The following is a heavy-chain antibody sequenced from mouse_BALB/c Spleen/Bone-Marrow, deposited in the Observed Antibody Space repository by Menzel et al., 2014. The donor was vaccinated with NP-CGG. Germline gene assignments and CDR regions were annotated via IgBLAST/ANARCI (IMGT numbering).Heavy chain of an antibody. CDR2: IYPGSGST. Sequence: LQQSGSELVRPGASVKLSCKASGYTFTSYLIHWVKQRPGQGLEWIGNIYPGSGSTNYDEKFKSKATLTVDTSSSTAYMQLSSLTSEDSAVYYCTRTYGNYPAWFAYWGQGTQVTVSA. V-gene: IGHV1S22*01. CDR1: GYTFTSYL. D-gene: IGHD2-1*01. CDR3: TRTYGNYPAWFAY. J-gene: IGHJ3*01.